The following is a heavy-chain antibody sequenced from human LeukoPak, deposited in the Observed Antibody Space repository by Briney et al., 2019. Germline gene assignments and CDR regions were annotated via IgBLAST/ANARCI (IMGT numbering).Heavy chain of an antibody. CDR3: ARRDVVVRGAHFDY. CDR1: GYSISSGYY. Sequence: SETLSLTCTVSGYSISSGYYWGWIRQPPGKGLEWIGSIYHSGSTYYNPSLKSRVTISVDTSKNRFFLKLSSVTAADTAVYYCARRDVVVRGAHFDYWGQGTLVTVSS. D-gene: IGHD3-10*01. V-gene: IGHV4-38-2*02. CDR2: IYHSGST. J-gene: IGHJ4*02.